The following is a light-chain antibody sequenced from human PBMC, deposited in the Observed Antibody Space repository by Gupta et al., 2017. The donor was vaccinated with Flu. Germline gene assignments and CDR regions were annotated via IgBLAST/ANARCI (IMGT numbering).Light chain of an antibody. V-gene: IGKV2-28*01. J-gene: IGKJ1*01. CDR3: MQALHTPPT. Sequence: DTVMTQSPLSLSVTPGEPASISCRSSQSLLHTNGYNYLDWYLQKPGQSPQLLIYLGSNRASGVPDRFSGSGSGTTFTLKISRVEAEDVGIYYCMQALHTPPTFGQGTKVEVK. CDR1: QSLLHTNGYNY. CDR2: LGS.